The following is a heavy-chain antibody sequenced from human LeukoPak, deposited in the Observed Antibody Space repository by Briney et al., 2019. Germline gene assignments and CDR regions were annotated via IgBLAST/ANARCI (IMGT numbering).Heavy chain of an antibody. D-gene: IGHD6-6*01. CDR3: ARHRSSWLIDY. CDR1: GFTFSPHA. Sequence: PGRSLRLSCAASGFTFSPHAMHWVRQAPWERLQWVSGISDSGGNTYYADSVRGRFTISRDNSKNTLYLQMNSLRAEDTAVYYCARHRSSWLIDYWGQGTLVTVSS. V-gene: IGHV3-23*01. CDR2: ISDSGGNT. J-gene: IGHJ4*02.